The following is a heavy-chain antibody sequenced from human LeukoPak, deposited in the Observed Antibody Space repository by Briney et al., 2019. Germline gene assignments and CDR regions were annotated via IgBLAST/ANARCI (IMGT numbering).Heavy chain of an antibody. CDR2: IYYSGST. Sequence: PSETLSLTCTVSGGSTSSYYWSWIRQPPGKGLEWIGYIYYSGSTNYNPSLKSRVTISVDTSKNQFSLKLTSVTAADTAVYFCARVVGPTRIDFWGQGTLVTVSS. J-gene: IGHJ4*02. D-gene: IGHD1-26*01. CDR3: ARVVGPTRIDF. V-gene: IGHV4-59*01. CDR1: GGSTSSYY.